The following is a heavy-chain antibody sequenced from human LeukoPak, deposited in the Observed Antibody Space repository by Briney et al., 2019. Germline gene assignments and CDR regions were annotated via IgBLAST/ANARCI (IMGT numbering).Heavy chain of an antibody. Sequence: GASVKVSCKISGYSLSDLSIHWVREAPGEGLEWMGGFDSENNKMVYSQKFQGRVTMTEDTSTSTAYMELRRLRSDDTAVYYCARDEYDFWSGYYYMDVWGKGTTVTVSS. V-gene: IGHV1-24*01. CDR3: ARDEYDFWSGYYYMDV. CDR2: FDSENNKM. D-gene: IGHD3-3*01. CDR1: GYSLSDLS. J-gene: IGHJ6*03.